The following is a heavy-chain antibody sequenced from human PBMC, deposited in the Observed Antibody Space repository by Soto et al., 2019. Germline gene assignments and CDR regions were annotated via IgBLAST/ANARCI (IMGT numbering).Heavy chain of an antibody. CDR1: GYSVSSDSFY. CDR3: AREGGVLRMSNWLDP. V-gene: IGHV4-61*01. J-gene: IGHJ5*02. D-gene: IGHD3-3*01. CDR2: ISHTGTT. Sequence: VSLTCTVSGYSVSSDSFYWSWIRHPPGKALEWIGYISHTGTTSYNPSLQSRVTMSIHTSKDQFSLNLSSVTAADTAIYYCAREGGVLRMSNWLDPWGQGTLVTVSS.